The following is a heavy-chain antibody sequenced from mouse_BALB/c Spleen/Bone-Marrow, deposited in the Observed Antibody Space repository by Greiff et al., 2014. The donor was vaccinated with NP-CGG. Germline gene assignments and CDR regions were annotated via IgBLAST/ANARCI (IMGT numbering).Heavy chain of an antibody. D-gene: IGHD3-1*01. J-gene: IGHJ3*01. CDR1: GYNFTSYW. CDR3: ARFSQLGLLAY. V-gene: IGHV1-55*01. Sequence: VKLQESGAELVKPGTPVKLSCKAYGYNFTSYWINWVKLRPGQGLEWIGDIYPGSGSTNYNEKFKSKATLTVDTSSSTAYMQLSSLASEDSALYYCARFSQLGLLAYWGQGTLVTVSA. CDR2: IYPGSGST.